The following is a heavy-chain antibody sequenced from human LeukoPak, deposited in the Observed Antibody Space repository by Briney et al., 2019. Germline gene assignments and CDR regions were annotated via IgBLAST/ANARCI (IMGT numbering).Heavy chain of an antibody. V-gene: IGHV4-59*01. CDR1: GGSFSNCY. CDR3: ATGYGDFRVEGRYFYS. D-gene: IGHD4-17*01. J-gene: IGHJ4*02. Sequence: SETLSLTCTVSGGSFSNCYWSWIRQSPGKGLEWIGYIFYSGTTNYNPSLRSRVTISIDTSKKHFFLKLKSVTAADTAVYYCATGYGDFRVEGRYFYSWGQGTLVTVSS. CDR2: IFYSGTT.